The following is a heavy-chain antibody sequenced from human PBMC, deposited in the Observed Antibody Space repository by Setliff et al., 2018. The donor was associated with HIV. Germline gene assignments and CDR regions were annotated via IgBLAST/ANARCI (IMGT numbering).Heavy chain of an antibody. D-gene: IGHD3-22*01. CDR3: AGAGRDSEGNYNMDY. J-gene: IGHJ4*02. Sequence: NPSETLSLTCTVSGGSISSHYWSWIRQPPGKGLEWIGSIYYSGSTNYNPSLKSRVTISVDTSKNQFSLKLSSVTAADTAVYYCAGAGRDSEGNYNMDYWGQGTLVTVSS. CDR1: GGSISSHY. CDR2: IYYSGST. V-gene: IGHV4-59*11.